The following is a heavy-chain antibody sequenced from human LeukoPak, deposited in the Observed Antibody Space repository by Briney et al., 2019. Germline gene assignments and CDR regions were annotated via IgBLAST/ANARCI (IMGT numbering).Heavy chain of an antibody. CDR3: GRGPWELDH. D-gene: IGHD1-1*01. CDR2: INHRGSI. Sequence: ETLSLTCAVYSETFNDKYRNWIRQPPGKGLEWIGEINHRGSINYHPSLKRRVTMSVDTLRNQFSLLLTLVTDAATAFYCLGRGPWELDHWGQGTLVTVSS. V-gene: IGHV4-34*01. CDR1: SETFNDKY. J-gene: IGHJ4*02.